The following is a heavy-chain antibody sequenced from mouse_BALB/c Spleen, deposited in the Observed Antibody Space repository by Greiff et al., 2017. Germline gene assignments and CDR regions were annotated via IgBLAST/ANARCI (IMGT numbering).Heavy chain of an antibody. Sequence: EVQGVESGAELVRPGALVKLSCKASGFNIKDYYMHWVKQRPEQGLEWIGWIDPENGNTIYDPKFQGKASITADTSSNTAYLQLSSLTSEDTAVYYCARGGLRRGDAYWGQGTLVTVSA. D-gene: IGHD2-4*01. CDR3: ARGGLRRGDAY. CDR1: GFNIKDYY. CDR2: IDPENGNT. V-gene: IGHV14-1*02. J-gene: IGHJ3*01.